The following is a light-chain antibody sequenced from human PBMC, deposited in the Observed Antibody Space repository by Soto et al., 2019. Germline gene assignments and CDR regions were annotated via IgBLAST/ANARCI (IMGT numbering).Light chain of an antibody. CDR1: RNINRK. CDR3: QQYYDYPPLI. J-gene: IGKJ4*01. V-gene: IGKV3-15*01. CDR2: GAS. Sequence: EIVMTQSQPTLSVSPGERATLSCRASRNINRKLAWYQQKPGQAPRLLISGASTRATGIPARFSGSGSGTEFTLTISSLQSEDFAVYYCQQYYDYPPLIFGGGTKVEIK.